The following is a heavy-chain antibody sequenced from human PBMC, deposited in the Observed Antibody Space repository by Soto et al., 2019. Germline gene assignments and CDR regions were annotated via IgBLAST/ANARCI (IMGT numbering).Heavy chain of an antibody. CDR1: GGSISRGDYY. J-gene: IGHJ4*02. V-gene: IGHV4-30-4*01. CDR3: ATTARVRSGYLDY. CDR2: IHYSGST. Sequence: QVQLQESGPGLVKPSQTLSLTCTVSGGSISRGDYYWSWIRQPPGKGLEWIGNIHYSGSTFYNPSLASRVNILVDSSKNEFSLKLSSVTAADTAVYYCATTARVRSGYLDYWSQGTLVTLSS. D-gene: IGHD3-22*01.